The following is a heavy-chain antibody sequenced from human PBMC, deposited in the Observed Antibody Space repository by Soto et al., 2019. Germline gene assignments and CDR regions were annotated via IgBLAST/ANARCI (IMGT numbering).Heavy chain of an antibody. CDR2: MNPNSGNT. Sequence: VKVSCKASGYTFTSYDINWVRQATGQGLEWMGWMNPNSGNTGYAQKFQGRVTMTRNTSISTAYMELSSLRSEDTAVYYCARLIAAAGMDYFDYWGQGTLVTVSS. V-gene: IGHV1-8*01. D-gene: IGHD6-13*01. CDR3: ARLIAAAGMDYFDY. J-gene: IGHJ4*02. CDR1: GYTFTSYD.